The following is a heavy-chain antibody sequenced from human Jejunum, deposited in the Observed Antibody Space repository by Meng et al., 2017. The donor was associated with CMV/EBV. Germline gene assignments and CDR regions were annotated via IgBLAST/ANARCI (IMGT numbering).Heavy chain of an antibody. D-gene: IGHD3-3*01. CDR2: IFPLDSDT. CDR1: GYIFTTYW. J-gene: IGHJ5*02. CDR3: ARLWSSNRGWFDP. V-gene: IGHV5-51*01. Sequence: SGYIFTTYWIGWVRQMPGKGLEWMGIIFPLDSDTRYNPSFEGQVTISVDKSINTAYLQWDSLKASDSAMYYCARLWSSNRGWFDPWGQGTRVTVSS.